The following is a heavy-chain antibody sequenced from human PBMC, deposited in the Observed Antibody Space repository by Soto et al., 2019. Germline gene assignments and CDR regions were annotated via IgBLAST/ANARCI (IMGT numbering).Heavy chain of an antibody. Sequence: PGGSLSLSCAASGFTFSSYAMSGVRQAPGKGLEWVSAISGSGGSTYYADSVKGRFTISRDNSKNTLYLQMNSLRAEDTAVYYCAKVIDSWARYYYGMDVWGQGTTVTVSS. CDR1: GFTFSSYA. CDR2: ISGSGGST. CDR3: AKVIDSWARYYYGMDV. D-gene: IGHD3-22*01. V-gene: IGHV3-23*01. J-gene: IGHJ6*02.